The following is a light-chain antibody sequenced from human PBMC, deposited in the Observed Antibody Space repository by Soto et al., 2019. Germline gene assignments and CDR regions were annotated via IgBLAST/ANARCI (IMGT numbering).Light chain of an antibody. J-gene: IGKJ2*01. CDR3: QPYGSSPRT. V-gene: IGKV3-20*01. CDR1: QSVRSNH. Sequence: EIVLTQSPGTLSLSPGERATLSCRASQSVRSNHLAWYQQKPGQAPRLLIYDASSRATGIPDRFSGSGSGTAFTLTISRLEPEDFAVYYCQPYGSSPRTFGRGTKLEI. CDR2: DAS.